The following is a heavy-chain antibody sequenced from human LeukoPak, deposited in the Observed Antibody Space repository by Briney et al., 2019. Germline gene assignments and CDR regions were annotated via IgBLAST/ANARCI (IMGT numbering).Heavy chain of an antibody. CDR1: GFTFSSYA. Sequence: GGSLRLSCAASGFTFSSYAMHWVRQAPGKGLEWVAVISYDGSNKYYADSVKGRFTISRDNSKNTLYLQMNSLRAEDTAVYYCARRQPIVVVIKGLDYWGQGTLVTVSS. D-gene: IGHD3-22*01. J-gene: IGHJ4*02. V-gene: IGHV3-30*04. CDR2: ISYDGSNK. CDR3: ARRQPIVVVIKGLDY.